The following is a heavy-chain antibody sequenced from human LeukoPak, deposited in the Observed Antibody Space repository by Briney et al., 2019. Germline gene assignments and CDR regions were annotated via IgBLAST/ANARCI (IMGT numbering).Heavy chain of an antibody. CDR3: ARNRRDGYASFDY. J-gene: IGHJ4*02. CDR1: GFTFSSYS. Sequence: PGGSLRLSCAASGFTFSSYSMNWVRQAPGKGLEWVSSISSSSSYIYYADSVKGRFTISRDNAKNSLCLQMNSLRAEDTAVYYCARNRRDGYASFDYWGQGTLVTVSS. CDR2: ISSSSSYI. D-gene: IGHD5-24*01. V-gene: IGHV3-21*01.